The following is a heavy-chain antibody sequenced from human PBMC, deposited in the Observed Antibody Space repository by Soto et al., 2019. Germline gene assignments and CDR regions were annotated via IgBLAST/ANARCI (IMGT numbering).Heavy chain of an antibody. Sequence: PWETLSITCIVSSGTINSGDYSWRWIRQPPGKGLEWIWSIFYTVSTYYSPSLKSRASMSMDTSKNQFSLRLTSVTAADSAVYFCAREPYLPKARKVFWGQGTLVTVSS. CDR3: AREPYLPKARKVF. CDR2: IFYTVST. CDR1: SGTINSGDYS. J-gene: IGHJ4*02. V-gene: IGHV4-30-4*01.